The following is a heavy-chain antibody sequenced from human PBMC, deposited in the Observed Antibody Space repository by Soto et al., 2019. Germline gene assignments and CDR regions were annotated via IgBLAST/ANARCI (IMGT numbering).Heavy chain of an antibody. Sequence: SPTLSLPCAISGDSVSSSSAAWNWIRQSQSRGLEWLGRTYYRSKWYNDYAVSVKSRITINPDTSKNQFSLQLNSVTPEDTAVYYCARASIIVVVPAAKSNWFDPWGQGTLVTVSS. D-gene: IGHD2-2*01. CDR1: GDSVSSSSAA. V-gene: IGHV6-1*01. CDR3: ARASIIVVVPAAKSNWFDP. CDR2: TYYRSKWYN. J-gene: IGHJ5*02.